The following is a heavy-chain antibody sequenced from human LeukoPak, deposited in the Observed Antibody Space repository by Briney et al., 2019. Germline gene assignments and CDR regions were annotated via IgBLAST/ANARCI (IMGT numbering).Heavy chain of an antibody. D-gene: IGHD3-3*01. J-gene: IGHJ3*02. V-gene: IGHV3-13*04. Sequence: PGGSLGLSCAASGFTFSSYDMHWVRQATGKGLEWVSAIGTAGDTYYPGSVKGRFTISRENAKNSLYLQMNSLSAGDTAVYYCARARGSGYFGAFDIWGQGTMVTVSS. CDR1: GFTFSSYD. CDR3: ARARGSGYFGAFDI. CDR2: IGTAGDT.